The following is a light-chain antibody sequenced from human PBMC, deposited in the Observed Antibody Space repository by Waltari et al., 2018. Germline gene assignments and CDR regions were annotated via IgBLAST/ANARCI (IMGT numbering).Light chain of an antibody. CDR2: WAS. Sequence: DIVMTQSQDSLTLSLGERATISCKSSQSVLRTSSNKNFLAWYQQKSGQPPKLLFYWASTRESGVPDRFSGSGSGTDFTLTISSLQSEDVAIYYCQQYYDSPITFGPGTKVDV. V-gene: IGKV4-1*01. CDR3: QQYYDSPIT. J-gene: IGKJ3*01. CDR1: QSVLRTSSNKNF.